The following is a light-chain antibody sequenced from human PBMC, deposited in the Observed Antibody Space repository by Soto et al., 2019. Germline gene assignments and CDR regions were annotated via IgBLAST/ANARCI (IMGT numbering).Light chain of an antibody. CDR3: QHRSNWPLT. CDR1: QSVSSY. CDR2: DAS. J-gene: IGKJ4*01. V-gene: IGKV3-11*01. Sequence: EIVLTQSPATLSLCPGERATLSCRASQSVSSYLAWYQQKPGQAPRLLIYDASNRATGIPARFSGSGSGADFTLTISSLEPEDFAVYYCQHRSNWPLTFGGGTKVDIK.